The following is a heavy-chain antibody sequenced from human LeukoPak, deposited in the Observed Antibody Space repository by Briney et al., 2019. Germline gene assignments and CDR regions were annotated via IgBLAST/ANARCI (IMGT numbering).Heavy chain of an antibody. J-gene: IGHJ5*02. CDR2: LSGSGGST. CDR3: AKTPSITIFGVVPNWFDP. CDR1: GFTFSSYA. V-gene: IGHV3-23*01. D-gene: IGHD3-3*01. Sequence: GGSLRLSCAASGFTFSSYAMSGVRQAPGEGREWVSALSGSGGSTYYADSVKGRFTISRDNSKNTLYLKMNSLRAEDTDVYYCAKTPSITIFGVVPNWFDPWGQGTLVTVSS.